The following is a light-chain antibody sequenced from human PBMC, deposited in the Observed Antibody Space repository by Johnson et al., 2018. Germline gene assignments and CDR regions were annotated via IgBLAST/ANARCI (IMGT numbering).Light chain of an antibody. Sequence: QSVLTQPPSVSAAPGQKVTISCSGSSSNIGNNYVSWYQQLPGTAPKLLIYDNNKRPSGIPDRFSGSKSGTSATLGITALQTGDEADYYCGTGDSSLSAGNVFGTGTKVTVL. CDR3: GTGDSSLSAGNV. V-gene: IGLV1-51*01. CDR1: SSNIGNNY. CDR2: DNN. J-gene: IGLJ1*01.